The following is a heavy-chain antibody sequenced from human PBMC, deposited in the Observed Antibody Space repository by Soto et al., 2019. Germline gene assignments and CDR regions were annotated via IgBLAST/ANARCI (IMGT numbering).Heavy chain of an antibody. Sequence: QVQLVESGGGVVQPGRSLRLSCAASGFTFSSYAMHWVRQAPGKGLEWVAVISYDGSNKYYADSVKGRFTISRDNSKNTLYLQMNSLRAEDTAVYYCARDRRASQQLALSYWGQGTLVTVSS. CDR2: ISYDGSNK. CDR3: ARDRRASQQLALSY. J-gene: IGHJ4*02. D-gene: IGHD6-13*01. CDR1: GFTFSSYA. V-gene: IGHV3-30-3*01.